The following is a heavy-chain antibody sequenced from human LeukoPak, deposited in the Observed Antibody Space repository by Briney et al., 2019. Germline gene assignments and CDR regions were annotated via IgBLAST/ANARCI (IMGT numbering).Heavy chain of an antibody. D-gene: IGHD3-10*01. CDR1: GGTFSSYA. CDR3: ARAGITMVRGVLTYNWFDP. J-gene: IGHJ5*02. Sequence: ASVKVSCKASGGTFSSYAISWVRQAPGQGLEWMGGIIPIFGTANYAQKFQGRVTITTDESTSTAYMGLSSLRSEDTAVYYCARAGITMVRGVLTYNWFDPWGQGTLVTVSS. CDR2: IIPIFGTA. V-gene: IGHV1-69*05.